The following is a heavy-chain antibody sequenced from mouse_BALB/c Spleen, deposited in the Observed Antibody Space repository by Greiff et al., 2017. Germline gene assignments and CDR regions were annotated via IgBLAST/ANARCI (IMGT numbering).Heavy chain of an antibody. V-gene: IGHV14-1*02. Sequence: VQLQQSGAELVRPGALVKLSCKASGFNIKDYYMHWVKQRPEQGLEWIGWIDPENGNTIYDPKFQGKASITADTSSNTAYLQLSSLTSEDTAVYYCARMDGYFFDYWGQGTTLTVSS. J-gene: IGHJ2*01. CDR2: IDPENGNT. D-gene: IGHD2-3*01. CDR3: ARMDGYFFDY. CDR1: GFNIKDYY.